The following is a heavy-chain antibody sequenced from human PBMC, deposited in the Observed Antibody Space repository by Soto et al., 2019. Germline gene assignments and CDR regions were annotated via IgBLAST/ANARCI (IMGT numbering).Heavy chain of an antibody. Sequence: QVQLVESGGGVVQPGRSLRLSCAASGFIFSNYVMHWVRQAPGKGLEWVAVISYDGNSKHYADSVKGRFTISRDNSKSTLYVQMNSLRAEDTAVYSCARSYCGDYCALEHWGQGTLVTVS. V-gene: IGHV3-30-3*01. CDR2: ISYDGNSK. D-gene: IGHD2-21*02. CDR1: GFIFSNYV. CDR3: ARSYCGDYCALEH. J-gene: IGHJ1*01.